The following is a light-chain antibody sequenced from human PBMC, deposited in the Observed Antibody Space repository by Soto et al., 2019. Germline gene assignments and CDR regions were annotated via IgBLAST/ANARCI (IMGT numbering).Light chain of an antibody. Sequence: DIQMTQSPSSVSASVGDRVTITCRASQGISSWLDWYQQRPGKAPQLLIYAASSLQSGVPSRFSGSGSGTDFTLTISSLQPEDFATYYCQQAHSFPWTFGQGTKVEVK. CDR2: AAS. CDR1: QGISSW. V-gene: IGKV1-12*01. J-gene: IGKJ1*01. CDR3: QQAHSFPWT.